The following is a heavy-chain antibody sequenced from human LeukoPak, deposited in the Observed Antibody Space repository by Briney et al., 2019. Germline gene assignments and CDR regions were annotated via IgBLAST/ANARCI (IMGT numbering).Heavy chain of an antibody. CDR3: ARDFRRYSYGPVDY. Sequence: GGSLRLSCTVSGFIFSNSGMHWVRRAPGKGLEWVAVVWFDGSKKYYADSVKGRFTISGDNSKNTLHLQMDSLRVEDTAVYFCARDFRRYSYGPVDYWGQGTLVTVSS. D-gene: IGHD5-18*01. V-gene: IGHV3-33*01. CDR1: GFIFSNSG. CDR2: VWFDGSKK. J-gene: IGHJ4*02.